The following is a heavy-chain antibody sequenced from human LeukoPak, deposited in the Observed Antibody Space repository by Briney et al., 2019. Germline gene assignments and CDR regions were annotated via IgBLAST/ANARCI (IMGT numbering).Heavy chain of an antibody. CDR3: TRLEAVAATDAFDI. CDR1: GFTFSDSA. CDR2: MDKETNLYAT. J-gene: IGHJ3*02. V-gene: IGHV3-73*01. D-gene: IGHD6-19*01. Sequence: GGSLKLSCVASGFTFSDSAIHWVRQSSGKGLEWIGHMDKETNLYATALAASVKGRFTVSRDDSKNTAYLQMNSLKTEDTAVYYCTRLEAVAATDAFDIWGQGTMVTVSS.